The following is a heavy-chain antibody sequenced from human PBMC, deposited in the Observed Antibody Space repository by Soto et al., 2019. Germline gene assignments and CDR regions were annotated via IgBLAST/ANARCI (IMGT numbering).Heavy chain of an antibody. V-gene: IGHV3-9*01. Sequence: EEELVESGGGLVQPGRSLRLSCATSGFTLRDSAMHWVRQVPGGGLVWVSGILAGGDVGYVDSVRGRFTMSRDVAKSSLHLQMNSLKTDDTALYYCVRDTSSGGADVWGEGTTVTVSS. CDR1: GFTLRDSA. CDR2: ILAGGDV. D-gene: IGHD6-6*01. J-gene: IGHJ6*04. CDR3: VRDTSSGGADV.